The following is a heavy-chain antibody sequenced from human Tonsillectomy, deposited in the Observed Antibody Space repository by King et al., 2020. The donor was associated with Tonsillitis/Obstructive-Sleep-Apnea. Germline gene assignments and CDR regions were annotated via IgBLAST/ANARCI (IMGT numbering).Heavy chain of an antibody. D-gene: IGHD1-26*01. CDR3: ARGATAWFDP. Sequence: VQLQESGPGLVKPSETLSLTCTVSGGSISSYYWSWFRQPPGKGLEWIGYIYYSGSTNYNPSLKSRVTISVDTSKNQFSLKLSSVTAADTAVYYCARGATAWFDPWGQGTLVTVSS. J-gene: IGHJ5*02. CDR2: IYYSGST. CDR1: GGSISSYY. V-gene: IGHV4-59*01.